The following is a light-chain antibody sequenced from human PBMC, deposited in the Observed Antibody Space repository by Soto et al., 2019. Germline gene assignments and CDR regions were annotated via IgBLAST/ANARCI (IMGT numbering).Light chain of an antibody. CDR1: SGHSSYA. J-gene: IGLJ2*01. CDR2: LNSDGSH. CDR3: QTWGTGTYVV. Sequence: QSVLTQSPSASASLGASVKLTCTLSSGHSSYAIAWHQQQPEKGPRYLMKLNSDGSHSKGDAIPDRFSGSSSGAERYLTISSLQSEDEADYYWQTWGTGTYVVFGGGTKVTVL. V-gene: IGLV4-69*01.